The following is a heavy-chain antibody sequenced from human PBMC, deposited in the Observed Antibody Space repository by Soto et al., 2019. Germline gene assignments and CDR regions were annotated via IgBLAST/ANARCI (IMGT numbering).Heavy chain of an antibody. V-gene: IGHV3-23*01. J-gene: IGHJ4*02. CDR1: GFTFSSYA. CDR2: ISGSGRST. CDR3: AKAGGRAVPGSHLAY. Sequence: EVQLLESGGRLVQPGGSLRLSCAASGFTFSSYAMNWVRQAPGKGLEWVSAISGSGRSTDYADSVEGRCTICRDNSKNTLYLQMISLRAEDTAVYSCAKAGGRAVPGSHLAYWGKGTMVTVSS. D-gene: IGHD6-19*01.